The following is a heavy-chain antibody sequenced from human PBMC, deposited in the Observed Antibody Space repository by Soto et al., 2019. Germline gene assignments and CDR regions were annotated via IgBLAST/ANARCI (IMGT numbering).Heavy chain of an antibody. CDR2: IYYSGST. Sequence: QVQLQESGPGLVKPSQTLSLTCTVSGGSISSGDYYWSWIRQPPGKGLEWIGYIYYSGSTYYNPSLMSRVPISVDTSKNQFSLKLSSVTAAGTAVYYCARASIYYDSSGYYSKNFDYWGQGTLVTVSS. CDR3: ARASIYYDSSGYYSKNFDY. J-gene: IGHJ4*02. D-gene: IGHD3-22*01. CDR1: GGSISSGDYY. V-gene: IGHV4-30-4*01.